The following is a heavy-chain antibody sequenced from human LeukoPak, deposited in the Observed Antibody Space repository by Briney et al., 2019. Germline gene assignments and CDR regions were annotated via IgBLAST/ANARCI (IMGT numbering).Heavy chain of an antibody. J-gene: IGHJ1*01. CDR1: GFTFSGYE. D-gene: IGHD3-22*01. V-gene: IGHV3-48*03. Sequence: PGGSPRLSCAASGFTFSGYEMNWVRQAPGKGLECIAYISHTSDTINYADSVKGRFTISRDNAKNSLYLQMNSLRADDTAVYYCARLNYYDGSGYQSVPHWGQGTLVTVSS. CDR2: ISHTSDTI. CDR3: ARLNYYDGSGYQSVPH.